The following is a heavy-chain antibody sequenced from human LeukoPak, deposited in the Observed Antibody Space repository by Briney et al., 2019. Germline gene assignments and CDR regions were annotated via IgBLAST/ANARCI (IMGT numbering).Heavy chain of an antibody. Sequence: ASVKVSCKASGYTFTSYGISWARQAPGQGLEWMGWISAYNGNTNYAQKLQGRVTMTTDTSTSTAYMELRSLRFDGTAVYYCARDGCSSTSCSLSGYYGMDVWGQGTTVTVSS. D-gene: IGHD2-2*01. V-gene: IGHV1-18*01. CDR2: ISAYNGNT. CDR1: GYTFTSYG. J-gene: IGHJ6*02. CDR3: ARDGCSSTSCSLSGYYGMDV.